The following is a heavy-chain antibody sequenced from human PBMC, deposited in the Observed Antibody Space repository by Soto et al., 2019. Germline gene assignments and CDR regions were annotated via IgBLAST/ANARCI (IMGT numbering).Heavy chain of an antibody. D-gene: IGHD4-17*01. CDR2: IWYDGSNK. Sequence: QVQLVESGGGVVQPGRSLRLSCAASGFTFSSYGMHWVRQAPGKGLEWVAVIWYDGSNKYYADSVKGRFTISRDNSKNTLYLQMNSLRAEDKAVYYCARSYGDVMLRLKAFDIWGQGTMVTVSS. CDR1: GFTFSSYG. J-gene: IGHJ3*02. CDR3: ARSYGDVMLRLKAFDI. V-gene: IGHV3-33*01.